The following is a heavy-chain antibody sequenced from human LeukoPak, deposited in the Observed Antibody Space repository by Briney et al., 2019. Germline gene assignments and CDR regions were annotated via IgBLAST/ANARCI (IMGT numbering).Heavy chain of an antibody. D-gene: IGHD4/OR15-4a*01. CDR2: IYWNDDK. CDR3: AHRRDYGSGGVFDY. CDR1: GFSLSTSGVG. J-gene: IGHJ4*02. Sequence: SGPTVLNPTQTLTLTCTFSGFSLSTSGVGVGWIRQPPGKALEWVALIYWNDDKRYSPSLKSRLTITKDTSENQVVLTMTNVDPVDTATYYCAHRRDYGSGGVFDYWGQGTLVTVSS. V-gene: IGHV2-5*01.